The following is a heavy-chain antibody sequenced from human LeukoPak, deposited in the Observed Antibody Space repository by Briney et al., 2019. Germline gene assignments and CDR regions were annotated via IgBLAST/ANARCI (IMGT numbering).Heavy chain of an antibody. V-gene: IGHV1-2*02. CDR3: ARPTTVVTPDDY. D-gene: IGHD4-23*01. Sequence: ASVKVSCKASGYTFTSYYMRWVRQAPGQGLEWMGWINPNSGGTNYAQKFQGRVTMTRDTSISTAYMELSRLRSDDTAVYYCARPTTVVTPDDYWGQGTLVTVSS. CDR1: GYTFTSYY. CDR2: INPNSGGT. J-gene: IGHJ4*02.